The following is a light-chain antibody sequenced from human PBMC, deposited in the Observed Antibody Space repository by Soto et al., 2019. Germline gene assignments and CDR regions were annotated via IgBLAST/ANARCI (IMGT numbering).Light chain of an antibody. CDR2: GAS. Sequence: IHLTQSPSSPSASVGYRFTITCLASQGISSYLAWYQQKPGKAPKLLIYGASTLQGGVPSRFSGSRSGTDGTLTIGSLKKEDGATYYGQQLNSYTLTFGGGTKVDIK. CDR3: QQLNSYTLT. CDR1: QGISSY. V-gene: IGKV1-9*01. J-gene: IGKJ4*01.